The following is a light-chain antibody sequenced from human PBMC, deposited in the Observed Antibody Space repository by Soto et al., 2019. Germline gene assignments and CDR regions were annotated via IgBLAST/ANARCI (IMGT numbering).Light chain of an antibody. Sequence: DAVMTQSPLSLPVTLGQPASISCRSSQSLVYSDGNTYLNWFQQRPGQSPRRLIYKVSNRDSGVPDRFSGSGSGTDFTLKISRVEAEDVGGYYCMQGTHWPQVTFGQGTQVEIK. V-gene: IGKV2-30*01. CDR2: KVS. J-gene: IGKJ1*01. CDR3: MQGTHWPQVT. CDR1: QSLVYSDGNTY.